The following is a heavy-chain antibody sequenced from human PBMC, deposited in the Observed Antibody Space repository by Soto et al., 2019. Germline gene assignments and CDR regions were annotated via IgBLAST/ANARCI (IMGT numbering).Heavy chain of an antibody. CDR1: GSSLSSYH. J-gene: IGHJ5*02. CDR2: IYYSGST. Sequence: PSETLSLTCTVSGSSLSSYHWGSLRQPPGKGLEWIGSIYYSGSTYYNPSLKSRVTISVDTSKNQFSLKLSSVTAADTAVYYCAHRIAAAYHWFGPWGQGTLVTVSS. CDR3: AHRIAAAYHWFGP. V-gene: IGHV4-39*01. D-gene: IGHD6-13*01.